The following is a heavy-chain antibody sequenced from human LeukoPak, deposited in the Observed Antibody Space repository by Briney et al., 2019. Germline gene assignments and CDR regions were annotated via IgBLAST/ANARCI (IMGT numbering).Heavy chain of an antibody. CDR3: AKSVGQQLGYFDY. D-gene: IGHD6-13*01. CDR1: GFTFSSYA. J-gene: IGHJ4*02. V-gene: IGHV3-23*01. CDR2: ISGSGGST. Sequence: GGSLRLSCAASGFTFSSYAMSWVRQAPGKGLEWVSAISGSGGSTYYADSVKGRFTISRDNAKNSLYLQMNSLRAEDTALYYCAKSVGQQLGYFDYWGQGTLVTVSS.